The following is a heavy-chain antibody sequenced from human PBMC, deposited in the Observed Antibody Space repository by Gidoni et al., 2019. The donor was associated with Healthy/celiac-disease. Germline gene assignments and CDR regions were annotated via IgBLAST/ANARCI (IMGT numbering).Heavy chain of an antibody. CDR1: GGSISSSNW. Sequence: QVQLQESGPGLVKPSGTLALTCAVSGGSISSSNWWSGVSQPPGKGLEWSGEIEHSGSTNYNPSLKSRVTISVDNSKNQFSLKLSSVTAADTAVYYCARSNYYDSSGYYPRGYYYYGMDVWGQGTTVTVSS. J-gene: IGHJ6*02. CDR2: IEHSGST. D-gene: IGHD3-22*01. V-gene: IGHV4-4*02. CDR3: ARSNYYDSSGYYPRGYYYYGMDV.